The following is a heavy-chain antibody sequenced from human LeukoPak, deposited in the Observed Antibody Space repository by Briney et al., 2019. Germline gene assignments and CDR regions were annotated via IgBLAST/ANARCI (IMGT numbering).Heavy chain of an antibody. CDR1: GYSISSGYY. V-gene: IGHV4-38-2*02. J-gene: IGHJ5*02. CDR3: ARYQLPPRDWFDP. Sequence: SETLSLTCTVSGYSISSGYYWGWIRQPPGKGLEWIGSIYTSGSTNYNPSLKSRVTISVDTSKNQFSLKLSSVTAADTAVYYCARYQLPPRDWFDPWGQGTLVTVSS. CDR2: IYTSGST. D-gene: IGHD2-2*01.